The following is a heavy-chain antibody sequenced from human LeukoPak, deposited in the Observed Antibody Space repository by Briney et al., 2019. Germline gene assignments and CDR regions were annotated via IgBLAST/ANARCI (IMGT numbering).Heavy chain of an antibody. CDR1: GGSFSGYY. J-gene: IGHJ3*02. V-gene: IGHV4-34*01. D-gene: IGHD3-22*01. Sequence: SETLSLTCAVYGGSFSGYYWSWIRQPPGKGLEWIGEINHSGSTNYNPSLKSRVTISVDTSKNQFSLKLSSVTAADTAVYYCARIPVSYYDSSGPDAFDIWGQGTMVTVSS. CDR3: ARIPVSYYDSSGPDAFDI. CDR2: INHSGST.